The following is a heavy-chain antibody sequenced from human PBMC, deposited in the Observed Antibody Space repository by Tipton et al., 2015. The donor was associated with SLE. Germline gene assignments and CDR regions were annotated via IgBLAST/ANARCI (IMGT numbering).Heavy chain of an antibody. Sequence: SLRLSCAASGFTFSTYAMSWVRQAPGKGLEWVGLIRSKAYGGTTEYAASVKGRFTISRDDSKSIAYLQMNSLKTEDTAVYYCTRAGTDGFDYWGQGTLVTVSS. CDR1: GFTFSTYA. J-gene: IGHJ4*02. CDR3: TRAGTDGFDY. D-gene: IGHD1-26*01. CDR2: IRSKAYGGTT. V-gene: IGHV3-49*04.